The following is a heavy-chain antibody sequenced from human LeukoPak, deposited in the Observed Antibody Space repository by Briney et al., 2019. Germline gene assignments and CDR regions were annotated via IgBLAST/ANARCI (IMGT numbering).Heavy chain of an antibody. CDR3: ARGGDGDYEGVFDY. CDR1: GFTVSSNY. CDR2: IYSGGST. J-gene: IGHJ4*02. Sequence: GSLRLSCAASGFTVSSNYMSWVRQAPGKGLEWVSVIYSGGSTYYADSVKGRFTISRDNSKNTLYLQMNSLRAEDTAVYYCARGGDGDYEGVFDYWGQGTLVTVSS. V-gene: IGHV3-66*01. D-gene: IGHD4-17*01.